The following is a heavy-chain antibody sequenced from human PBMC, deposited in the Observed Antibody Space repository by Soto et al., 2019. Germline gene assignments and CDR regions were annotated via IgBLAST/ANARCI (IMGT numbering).Heavy chain of an antibody. D-gene: IGHD3-3*01. CDR3: ANLDYDFRSGASNFDY. CDR2: ISGSGGST. V-gene: IGHV3-23*01. Sequence: RGSLRLSCAAPGFTFSSYAMSWVRQAPGKGLEWVSAISGSGGSTYYADPVKGRFTISRDNSKNTLYLQMNSLRAEDTAVYYCANLDYDFRSGASNFDYCGQAPLVSVSS. CDR1: GFTFSSYA. J-gene: IGHJ4*02.